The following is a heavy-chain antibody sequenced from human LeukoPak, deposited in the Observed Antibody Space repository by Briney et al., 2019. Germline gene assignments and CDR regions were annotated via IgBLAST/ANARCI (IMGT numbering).Heavy chain of an antibody. CDR3: ARQRYPRVNWFDP. D-gene: IGHD1-1*01. CDR1: GGSFSGYY. Sequence: PSETLSLTCAVYGGSFSGYYWSWIRQPPGKGLEWIGEINHSGSTNYNPSLKSRVTISVDTSKNQFSLKLSSVTAADTAVYYCARQRYPRVNWFDPWGQGTLVTVSS. V-gene: IGHV4-34*01. J-gene: IGHJ5*02. CDR2: INHSGST.